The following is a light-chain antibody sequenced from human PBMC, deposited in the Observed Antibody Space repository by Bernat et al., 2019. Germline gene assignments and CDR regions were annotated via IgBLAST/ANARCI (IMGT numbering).Light chain of an antibody. CDR3: CSYEGSDTYV. CDR1: SSDVGGYKY. Sequence: QSALTQPRSVSGSPGQSVTISCTGTSSDVGGYKYVSWYQQHPGKAPKLMIYDVSKRPSGVPDLFSGSKFGNTASLTIYGLQAEDEADYYCCSYEGSDTYVFATGTKVTV. CDR2: DVS. V-gene: IGLV2-11*01. J-gene: IGLJ1*01.